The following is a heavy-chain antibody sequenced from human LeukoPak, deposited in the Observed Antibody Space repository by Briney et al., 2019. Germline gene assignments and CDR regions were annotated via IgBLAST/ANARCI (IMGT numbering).Heavy chain of an antibody. Sequence: GGSLRLSRAASGFTLSSYGMHWVRQAPGKGLEWVAFIRYDGSDKYYADSVKGRFTISRDISRNTLYLQMNSLRPEDTAVYYCAKANRYNYDPVYYFDYWGQGTLVTVPS. CDR2: IRYDGSDK. CDR1: GFTLSSYG. CDR3: AKANRYNYDPVYYFDY. J-gene: IGHJ4*02. V-gene: IGHV3-30*02. D-gene: IGHD5-18*01.